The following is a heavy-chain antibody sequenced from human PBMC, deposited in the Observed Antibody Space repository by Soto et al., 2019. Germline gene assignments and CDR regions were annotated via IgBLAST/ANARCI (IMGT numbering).Heavy chain of an antibody. Sequence: PSQTLSLTCAISGDSVSSNSAAWNWIRQSPSRGLEWLGRTYYRSKWYNDYALSVKSRIIINPDTSKSQFSLQLKSVTPEDTAVYYCARVRGAVATKKTHYYYYYGMDVWGQGTTVTVSS. V-gene: IGHV6-1*01. J-gene: IGHJ6*02. CDR2: TYYRSKWYN. CDR3: ARVRGAVATKKTHYYYYYGMDV. D-gene: IGHD6-19*01. CDR1: GDSVSSNSAA.